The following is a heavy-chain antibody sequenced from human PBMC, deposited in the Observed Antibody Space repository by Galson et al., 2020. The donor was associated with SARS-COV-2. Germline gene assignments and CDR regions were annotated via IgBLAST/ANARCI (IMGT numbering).Heavy chain of an antibody. CDR3: ASPYLAAASFFGALDL. Sequence: GGSLRLSCAGSGFSFSDYEMNWVRHGPGKGLEWVSYISSSGTNIYYADSVKGRFTISRDNAKNSLYLQMTSLRAEDTAIYYCASPYLAAASFFGALDLWGPGTMVTGSS. V-gene: IGHV3-48*03. CDR1: GFSFSDYE. J-gene: IGHJ3*01. CDR2: ISSSGTNI. D-gene: IGHD6-13*01.